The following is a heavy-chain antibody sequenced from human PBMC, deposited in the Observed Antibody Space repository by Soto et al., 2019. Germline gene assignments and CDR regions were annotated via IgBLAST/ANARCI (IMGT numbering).Heavy chain of an antibody. J-gene: IGHJ5*02. Sequence: QVQLQESGPGLVKPSQTLSLTCTVSGGSISSGGYYWSWISQHPGKGLEWIGYIYYSGSTYYNPSLKSLVTISVDTSKNQFALKLSAVTAADTDEYYCATNLYGDYEYNWFDPWGQGTLVTVSS. V-gene: IGHV4-31*01. CDR1: GGSISSGGYY. D-gene: IGHD4-17*01. CDR2: IYYSGST. CDR3: ATNLYGDYEYNWFDP.